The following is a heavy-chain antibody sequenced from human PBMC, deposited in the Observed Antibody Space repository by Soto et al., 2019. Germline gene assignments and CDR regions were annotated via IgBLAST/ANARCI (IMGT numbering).Heavy chain of an antibody. Sequence: GGSLRLSCAASGFTFSSYWMHWVRQSPGKGLVWVSRVNGDGSSTNYADSVKGRFTISRDNAKNTLYLQMNSLRAEDTAVYYCARGGSIVSRGFDFWGQGTLVTVSS. CDR1: GFTFSSYW. CDR2: VNGDGSST. V-gene: IGHV3-74*01. CDR3: ARGGSIVSRGFDF. D-gene: IGHD6-6*01. J-gene: IGHJ4*02.